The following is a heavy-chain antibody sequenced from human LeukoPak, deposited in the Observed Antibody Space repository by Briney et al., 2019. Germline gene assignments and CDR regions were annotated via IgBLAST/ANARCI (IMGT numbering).Heavy chain of an antibody. Sequence: KPSETLSLTCTVSGGSISSGGYYWTWVRQPPGKGPEWIGYIHYSGSTNYNPSLESRVSISIDTSKNQFSLKLSSVTAADTAVYYCARRNSGYYYSFDYWGQGTLVTVSS. CDR3: ARRNSGYYYSFDY. V-gene: IGHV4-61*08. CDR2: IHYSGST. CDR1: GGSISSGGYY. D-gene: IGHD3-22*01. J-gene: IGHJ4*02.